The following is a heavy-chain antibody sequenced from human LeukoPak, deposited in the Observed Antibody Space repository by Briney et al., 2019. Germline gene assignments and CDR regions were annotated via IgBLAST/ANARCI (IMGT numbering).Heavy chain of an antibody. V-gene: IGHV4-28*06. CDR2: IYYSGST. J-gene: IGHJ4*02. D-gene: IGHD6-19*01. CDR3: ARTPYSSGWYDIDY. CDR1: GYSISSSNW. Sequence: SETLSLTCAVSGYSISSSNWWGWIQQPPGKGLEWIGYIYYSGSTNYNPSLKSRVTMSVDTSKNQFSLKLSSVTALDTAVYYCARTPYSSGWYDIDYWGQGTLVTVSS.